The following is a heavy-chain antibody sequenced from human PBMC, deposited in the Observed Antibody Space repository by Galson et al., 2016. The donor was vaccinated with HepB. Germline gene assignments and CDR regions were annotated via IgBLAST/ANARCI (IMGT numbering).Heavy chain of an antibody. D-gene: IGHD1/OR15-1a*01. CDR2: VYRGKI. CDR3: ARAGLGTKASFDY. V-gene: IGHV4-39*01. J-gene: IGHJ4*02. CDR1: AGSISTRSIS. Sequence: SATLSPTCTLSAGSISTRSISSAWIRQPPGKGRECIGTVYRGKIYYSPSLAGPVTIAEVMSTDLLSLKLTSLTAADTAVYYCARAGLGTKASFDYWGRGTLVAVSS.